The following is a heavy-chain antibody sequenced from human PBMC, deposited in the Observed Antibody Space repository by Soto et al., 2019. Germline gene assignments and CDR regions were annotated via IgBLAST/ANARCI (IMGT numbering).Heavy chain of an antibody. Sequence: QVQLVQSGAEVKKPGASVKVSCKASGYTFTSYGISWVRQAPGQGLEWMGWISAYNGNTKSAQKLQGRGTMTTHTSSSTAYMELRSLRSDDTAVYYCARDLAVGLVDYWGQGTLVTVSS. J-gene: IGHJ4*02. V-gene: IGHV1-18*01. D-gene: IGHD6-19*01. CDR2: ISAYNGNT. CDR1: GYTFTSYG. CDR3: ARDLAVGLVDY.